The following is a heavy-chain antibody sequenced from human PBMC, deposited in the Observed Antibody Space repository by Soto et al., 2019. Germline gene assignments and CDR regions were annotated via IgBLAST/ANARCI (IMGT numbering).Heavy chain of an antibody. CDR3: ARLRIATNNYKWFDT. V-gene: IGHV4-31*03. J-gene: IGHJ5*02. CDR2: IYVTGAV. Sequence: PSETLSLTCSVSGAALNSGNYYRSWIRQVPGKGLEWIGHIYVTGAVDYNPSLRDRIAISQDTSERQFSLNLRLVTAADTAVYYCARLRIATNNYKWFDTWGQGTLVTVSP. D-gene: IGHD2-21*01. CDR1: GAALNSGNYY.